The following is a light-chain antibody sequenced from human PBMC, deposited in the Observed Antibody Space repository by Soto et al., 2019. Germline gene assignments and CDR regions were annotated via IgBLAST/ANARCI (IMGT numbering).Light chain of an antibody. CDR2: EVR. CDR1: SSDVGGYNY. V-gene: IGLV2-14*01. CDR3: SSHTSSSTLYV. J-gene: IGLJ1*01. Sequence: QSALTQPASVSGSPGQSITISCTGTSSDVGGYNYVSWYQQHPGKVPKLMIYEVRNRPSGVSNRFSGSKSGNTASLTISGLQAEDEADYYCSSHTSSSTLYVFGTGTKLTVL.